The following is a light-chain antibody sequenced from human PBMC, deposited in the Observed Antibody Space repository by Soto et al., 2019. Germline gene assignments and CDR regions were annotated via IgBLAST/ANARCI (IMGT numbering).Light chain of an antibody. V-gene: IGKV3-11*01. CDR1: QSVGSY. CDR2: DAS. J-gene: IGKJ1*01. Sequence: EIVLTQSPATLSLSPGERATLSCRASQSVGSYLAWYQQKPGRAPRLLIYDASNRSTGIPARFSGGGSGTDFALTISRLEPEDFAVYYCQQRSNWPWTFGKGTKVEIK. CDR3: QQRSNWPWT.